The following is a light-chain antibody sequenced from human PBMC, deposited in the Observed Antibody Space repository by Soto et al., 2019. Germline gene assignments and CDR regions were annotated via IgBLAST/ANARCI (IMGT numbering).Light chain of an antibody. CDR2: KAS. Sequence: DIQMTQSPSTLSASVGDRVTITCRASQSISSWLAWYQQKPGKAPKLLIYKASSLESGVPSRFSGSGSGTELPLTISSLQTDHFETYYCQQYNSYWTFGQGNKVDI. CDR3: QQYNSYWT. J-gene: IGKJ1*01. CDR1: QSISSW. V-gene: IGKV1-5*03.